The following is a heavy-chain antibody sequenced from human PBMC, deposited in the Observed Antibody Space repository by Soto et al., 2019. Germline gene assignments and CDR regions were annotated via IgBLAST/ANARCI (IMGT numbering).Heavy chain of an antibody. Sequence: SETLSLTCTVSGGSISSGDYYWSWIRQPPGKGLEWIGYIYYSGSTYYNPSRKSRVTISVDTSKNQFSLKLSSVTAADTAVYYCARSIEMATIEDWGQGTLVTVSS. CDR1: GGSISSGDYY. D-gene: IGHD5-12*01. V-gene: IGHV4-30-4*01. CDR2: IYYSGST. CDR3: ARSIEMATIED. J-gene: IGHJ4*02.